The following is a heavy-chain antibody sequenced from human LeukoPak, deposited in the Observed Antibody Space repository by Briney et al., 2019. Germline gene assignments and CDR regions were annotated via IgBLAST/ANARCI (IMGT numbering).Heavy chain of an antibody. CDR3: ARARITMVRGVIIGGHHRRGYNWFDP. D-gene: IGHD3-10*01. V-gene: IGHV1-18*04. CDR2: ISAYNGNT. CDR1: GYTFTSYG. Sequence: GASVTVSCKASGYTFTSYGISWVRQAPGQGLEWMGWISAYNGNTNYAQKLQGRVTMTTDTSTSTAYMELRSLRSDDTAVYYCARARITMVRGVIIGGHHRRGYNWFDPWGQGTLVTVSS. J-gene: IGHJ5*02.